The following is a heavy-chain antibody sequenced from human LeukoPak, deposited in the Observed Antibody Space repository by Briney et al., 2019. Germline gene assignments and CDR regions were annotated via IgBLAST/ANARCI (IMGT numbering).Heavy chain of an antibody. D-gene: IGHD6-19*01. J-gene: IGHJ4*02. CDR1: GYTFTSYD. CDR2: MNPNSGNT. Sequence: ASVKVSCKASGYTFTSYDINWVRQATGQGLEWMGWMNPNSGNTGYAQKFQGRVTMTRNTSISTAYMELSSLRSEDTAVYYCARDLGQWLVLMYYFDYWGQGTLVTVSS. V-gene: IGHV1-8*01. CDR3: ARDLGQWLVLMYYFDY.